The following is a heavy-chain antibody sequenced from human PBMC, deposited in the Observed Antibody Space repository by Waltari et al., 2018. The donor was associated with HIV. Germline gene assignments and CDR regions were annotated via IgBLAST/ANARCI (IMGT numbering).Heavy chain of an antibody. V-gene: IGHV1-2*05. Sequence: QVHLVQSGAAVKKPGASVKVSCKASGYTFTGHYVHWVRQAPGQGLEWMGRSPPTSCDTTSPTRCEGRVTMTRQAHMRRAYTALSVVRSDDADVCYCARVIDGYCTGRTCPAYFDAMDVWGHGATVTVSS. CDR3: ARVIDGYCTGRTCPAYFDAMDV. J-gene: IGHJ6*02. D-gene: IGHD2-8*02. CDR2: SPPTSCDT. CDR1: GYTFTGHY.